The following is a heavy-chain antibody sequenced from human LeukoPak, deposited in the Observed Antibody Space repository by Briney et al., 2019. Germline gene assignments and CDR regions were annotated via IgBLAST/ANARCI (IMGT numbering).Heavy chain of an antibody. J-gene: IGHJ4*02. Sequence: PGGSLRLSCAASGFTFSSYSMNWVRQAPGMGLEWVANIKQDGSEIYYVDSVKGRFIISRDNAKNSLYLEMNSLRVEDMAVYYCARGRDVDSWGQGTLVTVSS. V-gene: IGHV3-7*03. CDR3: ARGRDVDS. CDR1: GFTFSSYS. CDR2: IKQDGSEI.